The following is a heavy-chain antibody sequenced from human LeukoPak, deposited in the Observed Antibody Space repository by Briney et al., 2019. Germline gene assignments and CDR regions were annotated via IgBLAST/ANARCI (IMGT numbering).Heavy chain of an antibody. CDR1: GGSISSYY. J-gene: IGHJ4*02. CDR2: IYYSGST. Sequence: SGTLSLTCAVSGGSISSYYWSWIRHHPGEGLEWIGYIYYSGSTYYNPSLRSRLTISMDTSKNQFSLKLSSVTVADTAVYYCARAAYTSSWAIDDWGQGTLVTVSS. V-gene: IGHV4-31*11. D-gene: IGHD6-13*01. CDR3: ARAAYTSSWAIDD.